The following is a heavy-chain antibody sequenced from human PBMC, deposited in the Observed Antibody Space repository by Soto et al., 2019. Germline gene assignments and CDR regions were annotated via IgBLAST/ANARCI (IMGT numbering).Heavy chain of an antibody. J-gene: IGHJ4*02. CDR2: ISSGGGSP. CDR1: GFTFSDYA. CDR3: VKGDGRIVPRHFDK. Sequence: EVQLVESGGGLVQPGGPLRLSCAASGFTFSDYAMSWVRQAPGKGLEWVSGISSGGGSPYHAHAVKGRFTISRNNSMSTLFLQMNGLRVEDTAIYYCVKGDGRIVPRHFDKWGQGTLVTVSS. V-gene: IGHV3-23*04. D-gene: IGHD1-26*01.